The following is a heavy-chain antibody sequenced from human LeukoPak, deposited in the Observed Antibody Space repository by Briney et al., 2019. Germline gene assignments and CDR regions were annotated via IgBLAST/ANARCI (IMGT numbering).Heavy chain of an antibody. Sequence: PGGSLRLSCAASGANFPNFVMQWVRQAPGKGLEWVSYISYSGSTTSYADSVKGRFTLSRDNAKNSLYLQMNSLRAEDTAVYYWSRASPPAFDPWGQGTLVTVSS. D-gene: IGHD6-25*01. CDR3: SRASPPAFDP. CDR2: ISYSGSTT. V-gene: IGHV3-48*03. CDR1: GANFPNFV. J-gene: IGHJ5*02.